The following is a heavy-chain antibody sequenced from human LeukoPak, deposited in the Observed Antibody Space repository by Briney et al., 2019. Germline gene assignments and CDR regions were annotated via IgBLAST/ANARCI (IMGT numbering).Heavy chain of an antibody. J-gene: IGHJ6*03. Sequence: APVKVSCKASGYTFTRDAMNWVRQAPVQGLEYMGWIDTNTGNPTYAQGFTGRFVFSLDTSVSTAYLQISSLKAEDTAVYYCARRSMVQHMDVWGNGTTVTVSS. D-gene: IGHD3-10*01. CDR1: GYTFTRDA. V-gene: IGHV7-4-1*02. CDR2: IDTNTGNP. CDR3: ARRSMVQHMDV.